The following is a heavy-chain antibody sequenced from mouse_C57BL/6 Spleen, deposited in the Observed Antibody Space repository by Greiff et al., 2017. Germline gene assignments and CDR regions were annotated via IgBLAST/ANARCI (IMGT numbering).Heavy chain of an antibody. CDR2: ISSSGST. V-gene: IGHV3-4*01. J-gene: IGHJ4*01. CDR3: ARGDYDGYYYYAMDY. D-gene: IGHD2-3*01. CDR1: GYSITNGNHW. Sequence: EVQLQESGPALVKPSQTVSLTCTVTGYSITNGNHWWNWIRQVSGSKLECIGYISSSGSTDSNPSLKSRISITRDTSKNQLFLQLNSVTTEDIATYYCARGDYDGYYYYAMDYWGQGTSVTVSS.